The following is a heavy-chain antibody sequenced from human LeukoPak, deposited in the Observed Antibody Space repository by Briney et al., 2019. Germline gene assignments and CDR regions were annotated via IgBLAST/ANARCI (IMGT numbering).Heavy chain of an antibody. CDR2: ISSSSSYI. J-gene: IGHJ4*02. CDR1: GFTFSSYS. CDR3: AKDQAGYNFWSDS. V-gene: IGHV3-21*04. Sequence: VGSLRLSCAASGFTFSSYSMNWVRQAPGKGLEWVSSISSSSSYIYYADSVKGRFTISRDNAKNSLYLQMNSLRADDTAVYHCAKDQAGYNFWSDSWGQGTLVTVSS. D-gene: IGHD3-3*01.